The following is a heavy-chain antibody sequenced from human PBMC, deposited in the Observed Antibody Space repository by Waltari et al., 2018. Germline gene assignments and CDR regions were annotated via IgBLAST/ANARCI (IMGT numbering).Heavy chain of an antibody. CDR3: ARMGAGRAPDY. D-gene: IGHD3-16*01. J-gene: IGHJ4*02. CDR1: GFTISRYW. V-gene: IGHV3-7*03. Sequence: EVQLVESGGGLVQPGGSLRLSCAASGFTISRYWMSWVRQAPGKGPEWVANIRTDGSEEYYVDSVRGRFTISRDNAKNSLYLQMNSLRAEDTAIFYCARMGAGRAPDYWGQGTLVTVSS. CDR2: IRTDGSEE.